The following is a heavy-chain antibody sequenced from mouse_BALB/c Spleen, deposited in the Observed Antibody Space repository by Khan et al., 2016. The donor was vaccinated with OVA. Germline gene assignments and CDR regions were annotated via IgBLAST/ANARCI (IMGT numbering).Heavy chain of an antibody. CDR1: GFTSSTYG. CDR3: TRLAYYYDSEGFAY. J-gene: IGHJ3*01. CDR2: VSTGGGYI. V-gene: IGHV5-6*01. D-gene: IGHD1-1*01. Sequence: EVELVEPGGDLVKPGGSLKFPCAAPGFTSSTYGMSWVRQTPDKRLEWVATVSTGGGYINYPDSVKGRFTTSRDNAKNTLYLQMSGLKFEDTAMFYCTRLAYYYDSEGFAYWGQGTLVTVSA.